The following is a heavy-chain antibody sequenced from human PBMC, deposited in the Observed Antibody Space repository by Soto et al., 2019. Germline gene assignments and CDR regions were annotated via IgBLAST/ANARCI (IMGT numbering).Heavy chain of an antibody. V-gene: IGHV4-30-4*01. CDR1: GGSISSGDYY. D-gene: IGHD3-16*01. J-gene: IGHJ6*02. CDR2: IYYSGST. Sequence: QVQLQESGPGLVKPSQTLSLTCTVSGGSISSGDYYWSWIRQPPGKGLEWIGYIYYSGSTYYNPSLKSRVTISVDTSKNQFALKLSSVTAADTAVYYCARASYGGVTFFGMDVWGQGTTVTVSS. CDR3: ARASYGGVTFFGMDV.